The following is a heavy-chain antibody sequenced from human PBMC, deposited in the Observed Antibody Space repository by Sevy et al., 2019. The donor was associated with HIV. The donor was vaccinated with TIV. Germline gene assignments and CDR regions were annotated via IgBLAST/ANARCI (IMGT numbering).Heavy chain of an antibody. D-gene: IGHD3-3*01. CDR3: AVGNNFGSDYFDF. Sequence: ASVKVSCKGSGLTLSRYAVLWVRQARGQRLERIGWIVISGGNTKYAQTFEGRVTFTRDMSTNTAYMEMNNLRFDDTAMYYCAVGNNFGSDYFDFWGQGTLVTVSS. J-gene: IGHJ4*02. V-gene: IGHV1-58*01. CDR2: IVISGGNT. CDR1: GLTLSRYA.